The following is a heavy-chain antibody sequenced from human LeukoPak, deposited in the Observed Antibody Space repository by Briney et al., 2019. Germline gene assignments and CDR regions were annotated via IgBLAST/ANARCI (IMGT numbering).Heavy chain of an antibody. Sequence: SVKVSCKASGYTFTTYGISWVRQAPEQGLEWMGWISAYNGNTNYAQKLQGRVTMTRDTSTSTVYMELSSLRSEDTAVYYCARDNKGPYSSGWTNGAFDIWGQGTMVTVSS. J-gene: IGHJ3*02. CDR3: ARDNKGPYSSGWTNGAFDI. CDR2: ISAYNGNT. D-gene: IGHD6-19*01. V-gene: IGHV1-18*01. CDR1: GYTFTTYG.